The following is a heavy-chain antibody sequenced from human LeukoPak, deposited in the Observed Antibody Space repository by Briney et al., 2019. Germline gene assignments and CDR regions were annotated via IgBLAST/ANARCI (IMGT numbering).Heavy chain of an antibody. D-gene: IGHD6-13*01. CDR3: ARGGEQQLVWAWFDP. CDR2: INVDSGNT. V-gene: IGHV1-3*01. Sequence: ASVKVSCKASGYSFTSYAMHWVRQALGQRPEWMGWINVDSGNTKYSEKFQDRVTITRDTSAGTAYVELSRLSSEDTAIYYCARGGEQQLVWAWFDPWGQGTLVTVSS. J-gene: IGHJ5*02. CDR1: GYSFTSYA.